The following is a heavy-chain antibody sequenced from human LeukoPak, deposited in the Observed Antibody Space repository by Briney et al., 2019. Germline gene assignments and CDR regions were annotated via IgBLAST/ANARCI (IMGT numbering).Heavy chain of an antibody. CDR3: AKDQVVVPAANNWFDP. D-gene: IGHD2-2*01. CDR2: ISVSCGST. V-gene: IGHV3-23*01. Sequence: GGSLRLSCAASGFTFSSYAMSWVRHAPRKGLEWVSPISVSCGSTYYADSVKGRFTISRDNSKNTLYLQMNSLRAEDTAVYYCAKDQVVVPAANNWFDPWGRGTLVTVSS. J-gene: IGHJ5*02. CDR1: GFTFSSYA.